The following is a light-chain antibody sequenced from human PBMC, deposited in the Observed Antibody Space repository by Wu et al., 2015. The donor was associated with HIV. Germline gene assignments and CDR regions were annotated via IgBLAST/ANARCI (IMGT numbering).Light chain of an antibody. CDR1: QSVGRNY. Sequence: EIELTQSPGTLSLSPGERATLSCRAGQSVGRNYFAWYQQKLGQAPRLLIYDASNRATGIPARFSASGSGTDFTLTIRRLGPEDLAVYYCQFYSITFRTFGQGTKVEF. CDR3: QFYSITFRT. V-gene: IGKV3-20*01. CDR2: DAS. J-gene: IGKJ1*01.